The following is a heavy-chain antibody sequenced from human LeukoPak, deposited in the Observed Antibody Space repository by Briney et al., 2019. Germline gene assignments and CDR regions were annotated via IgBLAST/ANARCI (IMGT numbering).Heavy chain of an antibody. CDR3: ARGPGSRGIFDY. D-gene: IGHD3-10*01. J-gene: IGHJ4*02. V-gene: IGHV3-53*01. CDR1: GFTVSAHY. CDR2: LYTGGDT. Sequence: GGALRLSCAVSGFTVSAHYMSWVRQAPGKGLEGVSFLYTGGDTYYADSVKGRFTISRDNSKNTLYLQMNSLRAEDTAVYYCARGPGSRGIFDYWGQGTLVTVSS.